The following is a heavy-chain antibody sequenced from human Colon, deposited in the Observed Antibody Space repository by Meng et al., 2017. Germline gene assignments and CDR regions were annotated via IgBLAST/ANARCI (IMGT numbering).Heavy chain of an antibody. CDR3: ASAETVRGAAVGY. J-gene: IGHJ4*02. V-gene: IGHV3-7*01. Sequence: ESLKISCAASGFIFSSLWMSWVRPAPGKGLEWVANINQDGTKTYYVDSVKGRFTISRDNAKNSLYLQLNSLRAEDTAVYYCASAETVRGAAVGYWGQGTLVTVSS. CDR1: GFIFSSLW. D-gene: IGHD3-10*01. CDR2: INQDGTKT.